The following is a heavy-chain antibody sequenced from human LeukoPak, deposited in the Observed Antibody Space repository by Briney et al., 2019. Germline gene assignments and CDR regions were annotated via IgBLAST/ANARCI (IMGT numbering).Heavy chain of an antibody. V-gene: IGHV4-30-4*08. CDR1: GGSISSGDYY. CDR3: ARDNTAMVDY. CDR2: IYYSGST. J-gene: IGHJ4*02. D-gene: IGHD5-18*01. Sequence: TLSLTRTVSGGSISSGDYYWSWIRPPPGKGLEWIGYIYYSGSTYYNPSLKSRVTISVDTSKNQFSLKLSSVTAADTAVYYCARDNTAMVDYWGQGTLITVSS.